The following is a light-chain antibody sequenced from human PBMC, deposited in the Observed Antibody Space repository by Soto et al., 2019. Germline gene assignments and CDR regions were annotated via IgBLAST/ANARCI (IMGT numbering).Light chain of an antibody. J-gene: IGKJ2*01. CDR3: QQYGNSYT. Sequence: EIVLTHAPGTLSLSPGERATLSCRASQTLTTNYLAWFQQRPGQAPRLLIYGVSRRATGIPDRFSGSGSGTDFTLTINRLEPEDFAVYYCQQYGNSYTFGQGTKWIS. V-gene: IGKV3-20*01. CDR1: QTLTTNY. CDR2: GVS.